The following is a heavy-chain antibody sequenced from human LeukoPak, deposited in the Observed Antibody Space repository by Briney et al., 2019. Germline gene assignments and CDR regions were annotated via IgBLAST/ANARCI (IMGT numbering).Heavy chain of an antibody. D-gene: IGHD3-10*01. CDR3: TTTSGLYYYGSGSYYGYYFDY. Sequence: PGGSLRLSCAASGFTFSNAWMSWVRQAPGKGLEWVGRIKSKTDGGTTDYAAPVKGRFTISRDDSKNTLYLQMNSLKTEDTAVYYCTTTSGLYYYGSGSYYGYYFDYWGQGTLVTASS. V-gene: IGHV3-15*01. J-gene: IGHJ4*02. CDR1: GFTFSNAW. CDR2: IKSKTDGGTT.